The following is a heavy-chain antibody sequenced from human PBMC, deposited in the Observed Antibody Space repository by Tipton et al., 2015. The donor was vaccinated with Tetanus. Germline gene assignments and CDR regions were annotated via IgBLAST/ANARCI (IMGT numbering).Heavy chain of an antibody. D-gene: IGHD3-22*01. Sequence: TLSLTCSVSGGSISNYYWNWIRQPAGKGLEWIGGIYVTGAINYSPALQSRVTMSVDTAKNQFSLRLGSVTVADAAMYYCAREDVYYHDGSGFYAFDIWGRGTMVAVSS. CDR2: IYVTGAI. CDR1: GGSISNYY. J-gene: IGHJ3*02. V-gene: IGHV4-4*07. CDR3: AREDVYYHDGSGFYAFDI.